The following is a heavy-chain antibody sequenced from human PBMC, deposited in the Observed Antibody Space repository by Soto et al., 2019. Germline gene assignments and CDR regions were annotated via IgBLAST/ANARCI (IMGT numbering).Heavy chain of an antibody. V-gene: IGHV3-33*01. CDR3: ARFSSSGYGRIDY. D-gene: IGHD6-13*01. CDR1: GFTFSSYG. J-gene: IGHJ4*02. Sequence: QVQLVESGGGVVQPGRSLRLSCAASGFTFSSYGMHWVRQAPGKGLEWVAVIWYDGSNKYYADSVKGRFTISRDNSKNTLYLQMNSLRAEDTAVYVCARFSSSGYGRIDYWGQGTLVTVSS. CDR2: IWYDGSNK.